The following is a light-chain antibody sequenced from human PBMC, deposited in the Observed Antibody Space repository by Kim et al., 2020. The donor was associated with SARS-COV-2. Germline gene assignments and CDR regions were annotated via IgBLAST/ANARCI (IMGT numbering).Light chain of an antibody. CDR2: KAS. CDR1: QSISTW. V-gene: IGKV1-5*03. CDR3: KQCNTSLYT. Sequence: DIQVTQSPSTLSASVGDRVTITCRASQSISTWLAWYQQKPGKPPKLLIYKASTSESGVPSRFSGSGSGTEFTLTISSLQPDDFATYYSKQCNTSLYTFGQGPKLEIK. J-gene: IGKJ2*01.